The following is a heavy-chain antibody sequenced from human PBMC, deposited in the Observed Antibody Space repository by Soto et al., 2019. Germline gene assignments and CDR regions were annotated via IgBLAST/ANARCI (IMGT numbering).Heavy chain of an antibody. V-gene: IGHV4-39*01. Sequence: SESLSLTCTVSVGSISSSSYYWGWILQPPGKGLEWIGSIYYSGSTYYNPSLVGRVTISVDTSKNQFSLKLSSVTAADTAVYYCARDSSGWNYYFDYWGQGTVVTVSS. CDR3: ARDSSGWNYYFDY. CDR2: IYYSGST. D-gene: IGHD6-19*01. J-gene: IGHJ4*02. CDR1: VGSISSSSYY.